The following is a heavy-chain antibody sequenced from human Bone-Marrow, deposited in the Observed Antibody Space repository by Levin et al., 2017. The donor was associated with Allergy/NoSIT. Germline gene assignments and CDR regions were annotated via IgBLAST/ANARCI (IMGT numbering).Heavy chain of an antibody. Sequence: SGPTLVKPAQTLTLTCTFSGFSLSTSGMCVSWIRQPPGKALEWLALIDWDDDKYYNISLKTRLTISKDTSKNQVVLTMTNMDPVDTGTYYCARICYHNSAYSKGCWGQGTLVTVSS. J-gene: IGHJ4*02. D-gene: IGHD3-22*01. CDR2: IDWDDDK. CDR3: ARICYHNSAYSKGC. V-gene: IGHV2-70*01. CDR1: GFSLSTSGMC.